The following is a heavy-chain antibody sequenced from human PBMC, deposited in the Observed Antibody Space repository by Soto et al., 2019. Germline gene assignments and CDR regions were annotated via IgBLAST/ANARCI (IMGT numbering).Heavy chain of an antibody. V-gene: IGHV3-7*01. D-gene: IGHD2-2*01. CDR3: ARDRMSSWGYYYGMDV. CDR1: GFTFSSYW. CDR2: IKQDGSEK. Sequence: GSLRLSCAASGFTFSSYWMSWVRQAPGKGLEWVANIKQDGSEKYYVDSVKGRFTISRDNAKNSLYLQMNSLRAEDTAVYYCARDRMSSWGYYYGMDVWGQGTTVTVSS. J-gene: IGHJ6*02.